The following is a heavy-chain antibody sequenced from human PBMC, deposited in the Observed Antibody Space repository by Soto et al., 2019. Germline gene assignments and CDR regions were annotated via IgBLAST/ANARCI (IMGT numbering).Heavy chain of an antibody. D-gene: IGHD7-27*01. CDR2: INPNNGGT. CDR1: GYTFTGNS. Sequence: ASVKVSCKASGYTFTGNSLHWVRQAPGQGLEWMGWINPNNGGTNYAQKFRGWVTMSVDTSKNQFSLNLASLTAADTAIYYCARANWYSEYWGQGTLVTVSS. V-gene: IGHV1-2*04. CDR3: ARANWYSEY. J-gene: IGHJ4*02.